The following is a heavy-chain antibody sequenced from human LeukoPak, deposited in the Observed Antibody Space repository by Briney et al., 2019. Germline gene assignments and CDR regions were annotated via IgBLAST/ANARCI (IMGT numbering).Heavy chain of an antibody. V-gene: IGHV1-18*01. CDR1: GYTFTSYG. Sequence: ASVKVSCKASGYTFTSYGISWVRQAPGQGLEWMGWISGYNGNTNYAQKFQGRVTMTTDTSTSTAYMELKSLRSDDTAVYYCARADIRAIASSGWYGFDYWGQGTLVTVSS. D-gene: IGHD6-19*01. CDR2: ISGYNGNT. CDR3: ARADIRAIASSGWYGFDY. J-gene: IGHJ4*02.